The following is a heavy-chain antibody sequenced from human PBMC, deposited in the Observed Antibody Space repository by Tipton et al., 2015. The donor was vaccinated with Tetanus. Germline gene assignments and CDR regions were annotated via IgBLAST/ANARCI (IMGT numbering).Heavy chain of an antibody. Sequence: QLVQSGAEVKKPAESLKMSCKISGHNSRSYWISWVRQMPGKGLEWMGIIYSGDSDATYSPSFQGQVTISLDKSTSTAYLQWSSLKASDTAMYYCARHRAGTFASWFDPWGQGTLVTVSS. D-gene: IGHD2/OR15-2a*01. J-gene: IGHJ5*02. CDR3: ARHRAGTFASWFDP. CDR2: IYSGDSDA. CDR1: GHNSRSYW. V-gene: IGHV5-51*01.